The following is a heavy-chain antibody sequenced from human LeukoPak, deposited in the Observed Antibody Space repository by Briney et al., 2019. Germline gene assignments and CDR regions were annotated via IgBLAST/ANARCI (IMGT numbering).Heavy chain of an antibody. CDR2: INPSGGIT. Sequence: GASVKVSCKASGYTFTSYYIHWVRQAPGQGLEWIGIINPSGGITTYAQKFQRRVTMTRDKSTSTVYMELRRLTSEDTAVYYCARDGKTAAGNNFDYWGQGTLVTVSS. D-gene: IGHD6-13*01. CDR1: GYTFTSYY. J-gene: IGHJ4*02. V-gene: IGHV1-46*01. CDR3: ARDGKTAAGNNFDY.